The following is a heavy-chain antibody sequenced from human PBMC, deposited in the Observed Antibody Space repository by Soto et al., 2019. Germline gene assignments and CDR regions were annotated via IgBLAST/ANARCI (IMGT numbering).Heavy chain of an antibody. Sequence: GGSLRLSCAASGFTFSSYSMNWVRQAPGKGLEWVSSISSSSSYIYYADSVKGRFTISRDNAKNSLYLQMNSLRAEDTAVYYCARDIAAAGTSHYGMDVWGQGTTVTVSS. CDR3: ARDIAAAGTSHYGMDV. CDR1: GFTFSSYS. D-gene: IGHD6-13*01. CDR2: ISSSSSYI. V-gene: IGHV3-21*01. J-gene: IGHJ6*02.